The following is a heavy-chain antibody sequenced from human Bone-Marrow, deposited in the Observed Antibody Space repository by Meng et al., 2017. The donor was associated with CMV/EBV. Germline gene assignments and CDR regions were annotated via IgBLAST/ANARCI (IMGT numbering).Heavy chain of an antibody. V-gene: IGHV3-30*02. J-gene: IGHJ6*02. CDR1: GFAFSSYG. Sequence: GESLKISCAASGFAFSSYGMHWVRQAPGKGLEWVAFTLYDGSRQYYVDSVKGRFTISRDNSKNTLYLDMDSLRVEDTAVYFCARISDSWSGSDVWGQGTTVTVSS. D-gene: IGHD3-3*01. CDR3: ARISDSWSGSDV. CDR2: TLYDGSRQ.